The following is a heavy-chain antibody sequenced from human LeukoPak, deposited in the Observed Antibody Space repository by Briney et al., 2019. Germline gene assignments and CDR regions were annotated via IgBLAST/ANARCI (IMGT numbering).Heavy chain of an antibody. J-gene: IGHJ4*02. CDR3: AKAKGSSWYGRH. D-gene: IGHD6-13*01. CDR2: ISGSGGST. Sequence: PGGSLRLSCAASGFTFSSYAMSWVRQAPGKGLEWVSAISGSGGSTYYADSVKGRFTISRDNSKNALYLQMNSLRAEDTAVYYCAKAKGSSWYGRHWGQGTLVTVSS. V-gene: IGHV3-23*01. CDR1: GFTFSSYA.